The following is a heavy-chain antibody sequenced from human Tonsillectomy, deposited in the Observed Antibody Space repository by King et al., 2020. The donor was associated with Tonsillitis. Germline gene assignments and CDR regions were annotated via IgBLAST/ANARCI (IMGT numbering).Heavy chain of an antibody. CDR2: ISYSGST. V-gene: IGHV4-31*03. J-gene: IGHJ4*02. CDR3: AREVDY. CDR1: GDSIISADSY. Sequence: VQLQESGPGLVKPSQTLSLTCTVSGDSIISADSYWSWIRQHPGKGLEWIGYISYSGSTYYNPSLKSRLTISVERSKNQFSLKLKSVTAADTAVYYCAREVDYWGQGTLVTVSS.